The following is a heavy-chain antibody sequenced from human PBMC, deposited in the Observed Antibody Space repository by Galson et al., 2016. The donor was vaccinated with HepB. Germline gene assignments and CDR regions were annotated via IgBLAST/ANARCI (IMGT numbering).Heavy chain of an antibody. J-gene: IGHJ4*02. CDR3: GRDTPVVGIDY. CDR1: GFTFSTSY. Sequence: SLRLSCAASGFTFSTSYMSWVRQAPGEGLEWVANINQDGGEKYYVDSVRGRFTISRDNARNSLYLLMNSLKAEDTAVYYCGRDTPVVGIDYWGQGTLVTVSS. CDR2: INQDGGEK. D-gene: IGHD5-18*01. V-gene: IGHV3-7*03.